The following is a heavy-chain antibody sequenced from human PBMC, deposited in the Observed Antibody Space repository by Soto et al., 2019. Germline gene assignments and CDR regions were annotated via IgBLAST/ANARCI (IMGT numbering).Heavy chain of an antibody. CDR2: ISGSGGST. V-gene: IGHV3-23*01. Sequence: GGSLRLSCAASGFTFSSYAMSWVRQAPGKGLEWVSAISGSGGSTYYADSVKGRFTISRDNSKNTLYLQMNSLRAEDTAVYYCAKEGGVYYGSGSYFPQDYWGQGTLVTVSS. CDR3: AKEGGVYYGSGSYFPQDY. D-gene: IGHD3-10*01. J-gene: IGHJ4*02. CDR1: GFTFSSYA.